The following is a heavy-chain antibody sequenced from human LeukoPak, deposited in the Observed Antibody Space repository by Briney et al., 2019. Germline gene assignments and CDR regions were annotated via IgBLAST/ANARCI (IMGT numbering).Heavy chain of an antibody. CDR3: ARDVSDSYGSPV. D-gene: IGHD5-18*01. CDR2: INTGNGNT. Sequence: ASVKVSCKASGYTFTSYAMHWVRQAPGQRLEWMGWINTGNGNTKYSQKFQGRVTITRDTSASTAYMDLSSLRSEDTVVYYCARDVSDSYGSPVWGQGTRVTVSS. V-gene: IGHV1-3*04. J-gene: IGHJ3*01. CDR1: GYTFTSYA.